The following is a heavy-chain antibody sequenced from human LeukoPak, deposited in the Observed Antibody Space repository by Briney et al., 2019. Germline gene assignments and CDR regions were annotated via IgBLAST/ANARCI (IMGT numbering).Heavy chain of an antibody. CDR3: ARVFSGTYQDY. J-gene: IGHJ4*02. Sequence: PGGSLRLSCAASGFTFSSYDMHWVRQVPGKDLEWVSAIGYTGDTYYPDSVKGRFTISRENAKNSLYLQMNSLRAGDTAVYYCARVFSGTYQDYWGQGTLVTASS. CDR1: GFTFSSYD. D-gene: IGHD3-10*01. V-gene: IGHV3-13*01. CDR2: IGYTGDT.